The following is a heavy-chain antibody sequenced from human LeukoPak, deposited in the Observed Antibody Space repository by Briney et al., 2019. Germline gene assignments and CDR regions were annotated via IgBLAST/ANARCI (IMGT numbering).Heavy chain of an antibody. D-gene: IGHD6-13*01. V-gene: IGHV4-39*02. CDR2: IYYSGST. J-gene: IGHJ4*02. Sequence: SETLSLTCTVSGGSISSSSYYWGWIRQPPGKGLEWIGSIYYSGSTYYNPSLKSRVTISVDTSKNQFSLKLSSVTAADTAVYYCARDNRRYSSSWLDYWGQGTLVAVSS. CDR3: ARDNRRYSSSWLDY. CDR1: GGSISSSSYY.